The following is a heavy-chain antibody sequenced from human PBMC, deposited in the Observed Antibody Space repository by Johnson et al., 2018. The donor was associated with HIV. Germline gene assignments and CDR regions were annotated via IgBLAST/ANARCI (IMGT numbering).Heavy chain of an antibody. D-gene: IGHD1-7*01. J-gene: IGHJ3*02. V-gene: IGHV3-23*04. CDR3: AKDWLNCNYEIGVDI. Sequence: VQLVESGGGLVQPGGSLRLSCAASGFTFSSYAMSWVRQAPGKGLEWVSAIRGSGDSTYYADSVKGRFTISRDNSKNTLYLQMNSLRAEDTAVYFCAKDWLNCNYEIGVDIWGQGTMGTVSS. CDR1: GFTFSSYA. CDR2: IRGSGDST.